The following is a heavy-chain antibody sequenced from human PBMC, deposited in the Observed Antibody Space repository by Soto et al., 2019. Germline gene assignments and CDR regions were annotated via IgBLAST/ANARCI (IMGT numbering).Heavy chain of an antibody. CDR2: IKQDGSEK. Sequence: GGSLRLSCAASQFNFSSDWMSWVRQAPGKGLEWVANIKQDGSEKYYVDSVKGRFTISRDNAKNSLYLQMNSLRAEDTAVYYCARDRSYVLYGMDVWGQGTTVTVSS. CDR1: QFNFSSDW. D-gene: IGHD5-18*01. J-gene: IGHJ6*02. V-gene: IGHV3-7*03. CDR3: ARDRSYVLYGMDV.